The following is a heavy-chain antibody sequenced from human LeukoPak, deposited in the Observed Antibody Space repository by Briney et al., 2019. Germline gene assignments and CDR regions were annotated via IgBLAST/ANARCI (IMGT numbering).Heavy chain of an antibody. CDR2: IDYIGST. J-gene: IGHJ4*02. Sequence: SETLSLTCTVSGGSISSYYWSWIRQPPGKGLEWVGYIDYIGSTNYNPSLRSRVTISVDTSKNQFSLKLSSVTAADTAVYYCAGGIAVAGTLDYWGQGTLVTVSS. CDR1: GGSISSYY. CDR3: AGGIAVAGTLDY. D-gene: IGHD6-19*01. V-gene: IGHV4-59*01.